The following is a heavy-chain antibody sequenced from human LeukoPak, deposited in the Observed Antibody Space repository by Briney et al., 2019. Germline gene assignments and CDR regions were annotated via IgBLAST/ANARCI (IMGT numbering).Heavy chain of an antibody. Sequence: SETLSLTCAVYGGSFSGYYWSWIRQPPGKGLEWIGEINHSGSTNYNPSLKSRVTISVDTSKNQFSLKLSSVTAADTAVYYCARDCSGGSCLDAFDIWGQGTMVTVSS. V-gene: IGHV4-34*01. D-gene: IGHD2-15*01. CDR1: GGSFSGYY. CDR3: ARDCSGGSCLDAFDI. CDR2: INHSGST. J-gene: IGHJ3*02.